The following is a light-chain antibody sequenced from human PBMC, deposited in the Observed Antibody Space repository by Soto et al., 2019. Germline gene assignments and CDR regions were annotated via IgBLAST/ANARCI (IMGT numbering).Light chain of an antibody. CDR1: SSDVGGYNY. Sequence: QSVLTQPASVSGSPGQSITISCAGTSSDVGGYNYVSWYQHHPGKAPKLMIYDVSNRPSGVSNRFSGSKSGITASLTISGLQAEDEADYYCSAYTSSSLYVFATGTKVTGL. CDR3: SAYTSSSLYV. J-gene: IGLJ1*01. V-gene: IGLV2-14*03. CDR2: DVS.